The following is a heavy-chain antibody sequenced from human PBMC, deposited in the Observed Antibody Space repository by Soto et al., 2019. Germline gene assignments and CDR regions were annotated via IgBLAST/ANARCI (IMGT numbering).Heavy chain of an antibody. V-gene: IGHV3-33*01. D-gene: IGHD3-3*01. CDR3: AGGRITIFGVVPPGMDV. J-gene: IGHJ6*02. Sequence: QVQLVESGGGVVQPGRSLRLSCAASGFTFSSYGMHWVRQAPGKGLEWVAVIWYDGSNKYYADSVKGRFTISRDNSKNTRYLQMNSLRADDTAVYYCAGGRITIFGVVPPGMDVWGQGTTVTVSS. CDR1: GFTFSSYG. CDR2: IWYDGSNK.